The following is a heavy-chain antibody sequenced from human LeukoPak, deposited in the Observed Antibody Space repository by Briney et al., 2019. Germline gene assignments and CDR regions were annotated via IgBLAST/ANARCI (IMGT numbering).Heavy chain of an antibody. CDR2: LNHSGST. D-gene: IGHD6-19*01. CDR1: GGSFSSYY. CDR3: SRGPSRYSSGWYNLRFDY. J-gene: IGHJ4*02. V-gene: IGHV4-34*01. Sequence: PSETLSLTCAVYGGSFSSYYWSWIRQPPGKGLEWIGELNHSGSTNYNPSLKSRVTISVDTSKNQFSLKLSSVTAADTAVYYSSRGPSRYSSGWYNLRFDYWGQGTLVTVSS.